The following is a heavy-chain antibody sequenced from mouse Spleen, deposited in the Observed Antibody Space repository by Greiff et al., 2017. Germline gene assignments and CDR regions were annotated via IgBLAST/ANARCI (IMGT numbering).Heavy chain of an antibody. CDR3: ARLYDGYFDY. CDR2: ISSGGSYT. CDR1: GFTFSSYA. Sequence: EVQGVESGGGLVKPGGSLKLSCAASGFTFSSYAMSWVRQTPEKRLEWVATISSGGSYTYYPDSVKGRFTISRDNAKNTLYLQMSSLRSEDTAMYYCARLYDGYFDYWGQGTTLTVSS. D-gene: IGHD2-3*01. J-gene: IGHJ2*01. V-gene: IGHV5-9-3*01.